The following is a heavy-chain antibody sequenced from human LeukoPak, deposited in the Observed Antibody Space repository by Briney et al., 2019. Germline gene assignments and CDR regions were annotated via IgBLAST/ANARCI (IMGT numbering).Heavy chain of an antibody. J-gene: IGHJ4*02. CDR2: IYYSGST. Sequence: SETLSLTCTVSGCSISSYYWSWIRQPPGKGPEWIGYIYYSGSTNYNPSLKSRVTISVDTSKNQFSLKLSSVTAADTAVYYCARRSVRGVIRYWGQGTLVTVSS. V-gene: IGHV4-59*12. CDR3: ARRSVRGVIRY. CDR1: GCSISSYY. D-gene: IGHD3-10*01.